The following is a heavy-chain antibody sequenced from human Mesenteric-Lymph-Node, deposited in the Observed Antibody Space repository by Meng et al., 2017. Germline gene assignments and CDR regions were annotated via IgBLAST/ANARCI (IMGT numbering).Heavy chain of an antibody. Sequence: QVPMTASAPGLVDHSETLSLTGTVSCGSISSTSSFWGWIRQPPGKGLEWLATIYYSGSTYSNPSLKSRVTISVDKSKNQFSLKLSSVTAADTAVYYCATHNDDYSLDYWGQGTLVTVSS. CDR2: IYYSGST. V-gene: IGHV4-39*07. D-gene: IGHD4-11*01. CDR3: ATHNDDYSLDY. J-gene: IGHJ4*02. CDR1: CGSISSTSSF.